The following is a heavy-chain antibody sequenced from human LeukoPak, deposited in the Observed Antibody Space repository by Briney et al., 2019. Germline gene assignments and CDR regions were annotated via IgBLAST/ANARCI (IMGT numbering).Heavy chain of an antibody. CDR3: IRQTRAYFIGH. CDR1: RVSISTYW. Sequence: GGSLRLSCAASRVSISTYWMSWIRQAPGKGLEWVANIRQDGSEKNYVDSVKGRFTISRDNAKNSLYLQMISLRVEDTAVYFRIRQTRAYFIGHWGQGTLVTVSS. D-gene: IGHD3-16*02. V-gene: IGHV3-7*01. CDR2: IRQDGSEK. J-gene: IGHJ1*01.